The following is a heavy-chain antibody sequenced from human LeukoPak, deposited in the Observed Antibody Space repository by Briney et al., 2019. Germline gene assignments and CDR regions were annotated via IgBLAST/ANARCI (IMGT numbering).Heavy chain of an antibody. CDR2: IHDSGST. V-gene: IGHV4-30-4*07. Sequence: SETLSLTCAVSGDSISSGGYSWSWIRQTPGKGLEWIAYIHDSGSTYYNPSLKSRVTISVDTSKNQFSLELSSVTAADTAVYYCAREAWERSGGSCSANWFDPWGQGTLVTVSS. CDR1: GDSISSGGYS. CDR3: AREAWERSGGSCSANWFDP. D-gene: IGHD2-15*01. J-gene: IGHJ5*02.